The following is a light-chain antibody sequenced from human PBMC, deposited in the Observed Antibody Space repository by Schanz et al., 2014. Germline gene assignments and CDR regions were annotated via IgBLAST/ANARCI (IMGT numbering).Light chain of an antibody. CDR3: SSYTSSTLGV. CDR1: SSDVGGYNY. V-gene: IGLV2-8*01. CDR2: EVS. Sequence: QSVLTQPPSASGSPGQSVTISCTGTSSDVGGYNYVSWYQQHPGKAPKLMIYEVSKRPSGVPDRFSGSKSGNTASLTVSGLQAEDEADYYCSSYTSSTLGVFGGGTQLTVL. J-gene: IGLJ3*02.